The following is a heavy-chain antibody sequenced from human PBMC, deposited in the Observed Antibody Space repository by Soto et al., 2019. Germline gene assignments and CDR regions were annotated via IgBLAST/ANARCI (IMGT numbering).Heavy chain of an antibody. D-gene: IGHD3-10*01. CDR1: GYSFSTYW. CDR2: IYPGDYDT. J-gene: IGHJ4*02. CDR3: ARLLQFLWFGALTFRAYYFNY. V-gene: IGHV5-51*01. Sequence: GESLKISCTGSGYSFSTYWIAWVRQMPGKGLEWMGIIYPGDYDTRYSPSFQGQVTISADTSTKTAYLQWSSLKASDTAIYYCARLLQFLWFGALTFRAYYFNYWGPGTLVTVSS.